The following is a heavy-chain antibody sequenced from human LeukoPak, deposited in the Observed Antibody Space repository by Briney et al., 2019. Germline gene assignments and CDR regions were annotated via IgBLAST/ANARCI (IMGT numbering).Heavy chain of an antibody. CDR2: IYSDGNT. CDR1: GFTVSSNY. Sequence: PGGSLRLSCAASGFTVSSNYMSWVRQAPGKGLEWVSVIYSDGNTYYADSVKGRFTISRDNSKNTLYLQMNSLRAEDTAVYYCARDFSCRGNAFEIWGQGTMVTVSS. J-gene: IGHJ3*02. CDR3: ARDFSCRGNAFEI. V-gene: IGHV3-53*01. D-gene: IGHD2-15*01.